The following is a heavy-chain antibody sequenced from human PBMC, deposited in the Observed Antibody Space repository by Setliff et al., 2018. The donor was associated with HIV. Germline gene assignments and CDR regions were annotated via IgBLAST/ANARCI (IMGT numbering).Heavy chain of an antibody. CDR2: IYYSGTT. Sequence: PSETLSLTCTVSGGSIISYYWSWLRQPPGKGLEWIAYIYYSGTTKYNPSLKSRVSISVDTAKNQFSLRLSSVTAADTAVDSCARGPGGTVHKPLDAFYIWGQGTMVTVSS. J-gene: IGHJ3*02. V-gene: IGHV4-59*01. D-gene: IGHD1-1*01. CDR3: ARGPGGTVHKPLDAFYI. CDR1: GGSIISYY.